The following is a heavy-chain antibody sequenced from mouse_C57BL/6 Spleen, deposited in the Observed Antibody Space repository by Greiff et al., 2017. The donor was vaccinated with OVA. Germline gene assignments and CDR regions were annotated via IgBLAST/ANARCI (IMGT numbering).Heavy chain of an antibody. CDR2: IHPNSGST. Sequence: QVQLQQSGAELVKPGASVKLSCKASGYTFTSYWMHWVKQRPGQGLEWIGMIHPNSGSTNYNEKFKSKATLTVDKSSSTAYMQLSSLTSEDSAVYYCARNYGYLYAMDYWGQGTSVTVSS. CDR3: ARNYGYLYAMDY. J-gene: IGHJ4*01. CDR1: GYTFTSYW. V-gene: IGHV1-64*01. D-gene: IGHD2-2*01.